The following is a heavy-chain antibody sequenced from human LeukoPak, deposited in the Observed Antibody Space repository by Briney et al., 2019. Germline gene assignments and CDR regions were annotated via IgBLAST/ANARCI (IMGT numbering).Heavy chain of an antibody. V-gene: IGHV4-39*01. CDR1: GGSINTDSYF. CDR3: ASWAGGGNFDY. CDR2: IYYSGST. Sequence: PSETLSLTCTVSGGSINTDSYFWGWVRQPPGKGLEWIGSIYYSGSTYYNPSLKSRVSISVDTSKNQFSLKLSSVTAADTAVYYCASWAGGGNFDYWGQGTLVTVSS. J-gene: IGHJ4*02. D-gene: IGHD3-16*01.